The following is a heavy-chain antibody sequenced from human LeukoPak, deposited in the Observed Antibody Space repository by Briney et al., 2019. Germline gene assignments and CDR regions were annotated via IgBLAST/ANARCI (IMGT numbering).Heavy chain of an antibody. D-gene: IGHD1-14*01. CDR3: TRDPRNLDY. Sequence: TGGSLRLSCAASGFTFSSYWMHWVRQAPGKGLVWVSHINSDGSSTTYADSVKGRFTISRDNAKNTLYLQMNSLRAEDTAVYYCTRDPRNLDYWGQGTLVTVSS. J-gene: IGHJ4*02. CDR1: GFTFSSYW. V-gene: IGHV3-74*01. CDR2: INSDGSST.